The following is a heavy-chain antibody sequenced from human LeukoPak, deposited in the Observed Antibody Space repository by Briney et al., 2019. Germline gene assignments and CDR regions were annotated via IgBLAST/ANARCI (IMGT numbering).Heavy chain of an antibody. CDR1: GGSFSGYY. Sequence: PSETLSLTCAVYGGSFSGYYWSWIRQHPGKGLEWIGYIYYSGSTYYNPSLKSRVTISVDTSKNQFSLKLSSVTAADTAVYYCAGGGYYYFDYWGQGTLVTVSS. CDR3: AGGGYYYFDY. CDR2: IYYSGST. D-gene: IGHD3-10*01. V-gene: IGHV4-31*11. J-gene: IGHJ4*02.